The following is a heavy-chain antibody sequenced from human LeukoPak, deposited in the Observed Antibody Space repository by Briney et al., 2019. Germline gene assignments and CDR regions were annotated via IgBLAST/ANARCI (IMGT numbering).Heavy chain of an antibody. D-gene: IGHD4-17*01. CDR2: ISGSGGST. V-gene: IGHV3-23*01. J-gene: IGHJ3*02. CDR3: AKDLGRVYGDYGAFDI. CDR1: GFTFSSYA. Sequence: GGSLRLSCAASGFTFSSYAMSWVRQAPGKGLEWVSAISGSGGSTYYADSVKGRFTISRDNSKNTLYLQMNSLRAEDTAVYYCAKDLGRVYGDYGAFDIWGQGTMVTVSS.